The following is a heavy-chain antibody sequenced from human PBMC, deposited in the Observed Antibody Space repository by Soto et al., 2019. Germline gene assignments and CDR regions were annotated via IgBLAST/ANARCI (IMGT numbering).Heavy chain of an antibody. Sequence: QVQLVESGGGVVQPGRSLRLSCAASGFTFSSYAMHWVRQALGKGLEWVAVISYDGSNKYYADSVKGRFTISRDNSRNTLYLQLNSLRAEDTAVYYCARAPGGYYYYYGMDVWGQGTTVTVSS. J-gene: IGHJ6*02. CDR3: ARAPGGYYYYYGMDV. V-gene: IGHV3-30-3*01. CDR1: GFTFSSYA. D-gene: IGHD3-16*01. CDR2: ISYDGSNK.